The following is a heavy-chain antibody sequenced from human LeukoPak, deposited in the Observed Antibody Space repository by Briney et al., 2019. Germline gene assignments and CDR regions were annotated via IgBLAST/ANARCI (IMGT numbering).Heavy chain of an antibody. D-gene: IGHD6-6*01. CDR3: ASLRPPSFFDI. CDR1: GFTFSSYA. V-gene: IGHV3-30*04. CDR2: ISYDGSNK. J-gene: IGHJ3*02. Sequence: GRSLRLSCAASGFTFSSYAMHWVRQAPGKGLEWVAVISYDGSNKYYADSVKGRFTISRDNSKNTLYLQMNSLRAEDTAVYYCASLRPPSFFDIWGQGTMVTVSS.